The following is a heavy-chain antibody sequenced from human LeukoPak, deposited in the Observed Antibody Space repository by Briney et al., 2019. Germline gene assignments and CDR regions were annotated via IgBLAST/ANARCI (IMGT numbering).Heavy chain of an antibody. CDR2: ISYDGSNK. CDR1: GFTFSSYV. V-gene: IGHV3-30-3*01. CDR3: ARPSTVVHFEDAFDI. D-gene: IGHD4-23*01. J-gene: IGHJ3*02. Sequence: PGGSLRLSCAASGFTFSSYVMHWVRQAPGKGLEWVAVISYDGSNKYYADSVKGRFTISRDNSKNTLYLQMNSLRAEDTAVYYCARPSTVVHFEDAFDIWGQGTMVTVSS.